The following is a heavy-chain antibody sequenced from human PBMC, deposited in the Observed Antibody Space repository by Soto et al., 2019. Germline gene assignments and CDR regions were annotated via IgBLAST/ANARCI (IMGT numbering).Heavy chain of an antibody. D-gene: IGHD6-19*01. CDR2: IIPLLGVT. V-gene: IGHV1-69*10. J-gene: IGHJ4*02. CDR1: GGTFSSYA. Sequence: GASVKVSCKASGGTFSSYAATWVRQAPGQGLEWMGGIIPLLGVTNFAQNFQGRVTITADKSTSTAYMELSSLTSEDTAVYYCAKGIIAVAGIGKESYWGQGTLVTVSS. CDR3: AKGIIAVAGIGKESY.